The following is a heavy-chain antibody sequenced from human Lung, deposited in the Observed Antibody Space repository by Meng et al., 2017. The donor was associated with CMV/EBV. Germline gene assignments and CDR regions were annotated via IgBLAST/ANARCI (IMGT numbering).Heavy chain of an antibody. Sequence: ETLSLXXAASGFILSRHSMNWVRQAPGKGLEWVSSISSSSSSIYYADSVKGRFTVSRDNAKNSLYLQMDSLRVDDTAIYYCSRKPRYSSGCYDYWGQGTLVTISS. CDR2: ISSSSSSI. D-gene: IGHD6-19*01. J-gene: IGHJ4*02. V-gene: IGHV3-21*01. CDR1: GFILSRHS. CDR3: SRKPRYSSGCYDY.